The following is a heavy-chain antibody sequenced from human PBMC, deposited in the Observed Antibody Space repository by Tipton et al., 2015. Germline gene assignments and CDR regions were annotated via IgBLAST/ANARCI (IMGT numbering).Heavy chain of an antibody. CDR2: TRGSGAGT. CDR1: RFSFNNYW. J-gene: IGHJ4*02. CDR3: ARVELTGTTQPVDY. D-gene: IGHD1-20*01. V-gene: IGHV3-23*01. Sequence: SLRLSCAASRFSFNNYWMNWVRQAPGKGLEWVSVTRGSGAGTHYADSVKGRFTISRDNAKNSLYLQMNSLRDEDTAVYYCARVELTGTTQPVDYWGQGTLVTVSS.